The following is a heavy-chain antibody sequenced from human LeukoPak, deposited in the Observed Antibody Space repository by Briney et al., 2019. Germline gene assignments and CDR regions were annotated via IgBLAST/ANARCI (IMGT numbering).Heavy chain of an antibody. Sequence: ASVKVSCKASGYTFTSFGISWVRQAPGQGLEWTGWIGAYNGNTNYAQKFQGRVTMTTDTSTSTAYMELSSLRSEDTAVYYCARDGTVTRHSQGMDVWGQGTTVTVSS. CDR2: IGAYNGNT. CDR1: GYTFTSFG. D-gene: IGHD4-17*01. CDR3: ARDGTVTRHSQGMDV. V-gene: IGHV1-18*01. J-gene: IGHJ6*02.